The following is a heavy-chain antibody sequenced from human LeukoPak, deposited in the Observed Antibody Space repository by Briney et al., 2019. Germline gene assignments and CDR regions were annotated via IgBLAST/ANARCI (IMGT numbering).Heavy chain of an antibody. CDR3: ARDYSGKYTVDY. D-gene: IGHD1-26*01. Sequence: GGSLRLSCVASGFTFSSHGIHWVRQAPGKGLEWVAVIAHDGSDKGYADSVKGRFTISRDYSKDTLYLQMNSLRAEDTAVYYCARDYSGKYTVDYWGQGTLVTVSS. V-gene: IGHV3-30*04. J-gene: IGHJ4*02. CDR2: IAHDGSDK. CDR1: GFTFSSHG.